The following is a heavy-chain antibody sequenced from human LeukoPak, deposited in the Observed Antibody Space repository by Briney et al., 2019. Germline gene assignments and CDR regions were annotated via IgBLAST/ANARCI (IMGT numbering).Heavy chain of an antibody. CDR3: ARVSYDYVWGSYRYGYYFDY. CDR2: IYYSGST. D-gene: IGHD3-16*02. J-gene: IGHJ4*02. V-gene: IGHV4-59*01. CDR1: GGSISSYY. Sequence: SETLSLTCTVSGGSISSYYWSWIRQPPGKGLEWIGYIYYSGSTNYNPSLKSRVTISVDTSKNQFSLKLSSVTAADTPVYYCARVSYDYVWGSYRYGYYFDYWGQGTLVTVSS.